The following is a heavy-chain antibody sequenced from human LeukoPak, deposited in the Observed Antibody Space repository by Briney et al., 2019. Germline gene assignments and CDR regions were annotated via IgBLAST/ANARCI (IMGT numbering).Heavy chain of an antibody. V-gene: IGHV1-2*02. CDR1: GYTFTGYY. Sequence: GASVVSCKASGYTFTGYYMHWVRQAPGQGLEWMGWINPNSGGTNYAQKFQGRVTMTRDTSISTAYMELSRLRSDDTAVYYCATPYHPHSPNYYDSSGYPYWGQGTLVTVSS. J-gene: IGHJ4*02. D-gene: IGHD3-22*01. CDR2: INPNSGGT. CDR3: ATPYHPHSPNYYDSSGYPY.